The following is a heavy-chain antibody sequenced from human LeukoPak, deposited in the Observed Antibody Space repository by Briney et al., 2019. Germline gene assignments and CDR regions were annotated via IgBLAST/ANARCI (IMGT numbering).Heavy chain of an antibody. CDR2: IYISGST. CDR3: ARAFGPNDAFDI. CDR1: GGTISSYF. V-gene: IGHV4-4*07. J-gene: IGHJ3*02. Sequence: PSETLSLTCTVSGGTISSYFWSWIRQPAGKGLEWIGRIYISGSTNYNPSLKSRVTMSVDTSKNQFSLKLSSVTAADTSVYYCARAFGPNDAFDIWGQGTMVTVSS. D-gene: IGHD2/OR15-2a*01.